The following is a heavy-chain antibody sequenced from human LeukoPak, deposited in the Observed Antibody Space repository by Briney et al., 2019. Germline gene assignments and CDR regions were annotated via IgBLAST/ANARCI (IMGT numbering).Heavy chain of an antibody. Sequence: TTSETLSLTCTVSGGSISSSDYYWGWIRQPPGKGLEWIGNIYYTGSTSYNSSLKSRVTISIDTSKNQFSLQLSSVTAADTAVYFYARENYCTNGVCWAFDPWGQGTLVTVSS. CDR1: GGSISSSDYY. V-gene: IGHV4-39*07. J-gene: IGHJ5*02. D-gene: IGHD2-8*01. CDR2: IYYTGST. CDR3: ARENYCTNGVCWAFDP.